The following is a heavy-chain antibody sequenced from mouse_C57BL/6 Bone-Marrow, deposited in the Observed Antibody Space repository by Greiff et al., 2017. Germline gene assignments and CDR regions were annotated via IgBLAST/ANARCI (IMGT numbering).Heavy chain of an antibody. D-gene: IGHD1-1*01. CDR1: GYTFTDYT. Sequence: VQLQQSGPELVKPGASVKMSCKASGYTFTDYTMHWVKQSHGKSLEWIGYINPNNGGTSYNQKFKGKATLTVNKSSSTAYMELRSLTSEDSAVYYCARGEDYYGSSPWYFDVWGTGTTVTVSS. J-gene: IGHJ1*03. V-gene: IGHV1-22*01. CDR2: INPNNGGT. CDR3: ARGEDYYGSSPWYFDV.